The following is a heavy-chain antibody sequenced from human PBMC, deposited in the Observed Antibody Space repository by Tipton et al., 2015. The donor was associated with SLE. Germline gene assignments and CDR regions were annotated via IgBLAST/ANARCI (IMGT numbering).Heavy chain of an antibody. D-gene: IGHD3-22*01. V-gene: IGHV4-59*01. Sequence: TLSLTCTVSDDSISSYYWTWIRQPPGQGLEWIGYIYYSGSTTYNPSLKSRVTISVDTSKSQFSLKLSSVTAADTAVYYCARLPGDYYDSSGYYDYWGQGTLVTVSS. CDR1: DDSISSYY. CDR2: IYYSGST. CDR3: ARLPGDYYDSSGYYDY. J-gene: IGHJ4*02.